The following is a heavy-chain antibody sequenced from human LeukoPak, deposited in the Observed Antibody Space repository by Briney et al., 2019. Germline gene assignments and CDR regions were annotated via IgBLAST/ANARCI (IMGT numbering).Heavy chain of an antibody. D-gene: IGHD3-16*01. Sequence: GGSLRLSCAASGFTFSSYWMNWARQAPGKGLEWVASINHNGNVNYYVDSVKGRFAISRDNAKNSLYLQMSNLRAEDTAVYFCARGGGLDVWGQGATVTVSS. V-gene: IGHV3-7*03. CDR1: GFTFSSYW. CDR3: ARGGGLDV. CDR2: INHNGNVN. J-gene: IGHJ6*02.